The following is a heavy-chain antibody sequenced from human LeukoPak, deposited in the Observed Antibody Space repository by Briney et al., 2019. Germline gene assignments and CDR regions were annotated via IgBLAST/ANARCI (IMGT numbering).Heavy chain of an antibody. J-gene: IGHJ4*02. Sequence: GGSLRLSCAASGFTFSSYGMSWVRQAPGKGLEWVSAMSGRGGSTYYADSVEGRFTISRDNSKNTLYLQMNSLRAEDTAVYYCAKDGSRSDSSSWYYWGQGTLVTVSS. CDR3: AKDGSRSDSSSWYY. D-gene: IGHD6-13*01. CDR1: GFTFSSYG. V-gene: IGHV3-23*01. CDR2: MSGRGGST.